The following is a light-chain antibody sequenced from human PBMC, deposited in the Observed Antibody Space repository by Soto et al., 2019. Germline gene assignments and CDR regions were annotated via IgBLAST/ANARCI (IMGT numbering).Light chain of an antibody. CDR3: QQSYGNPG. J-gene: IGKJ3*01. CDR2: ATS. CDR1: QNIGSF. Sequence: DIQMTQSPSSLSASVGDRVTITCRASQNIGSFLNWYHQKPGKAPRLLIYATSSLQSGVPSRFSGSRSGADFTLTITSLQPEDLGTFYCQQSYGNPGFAPGTKVHIK. V-gene: IGKV1-39*01.